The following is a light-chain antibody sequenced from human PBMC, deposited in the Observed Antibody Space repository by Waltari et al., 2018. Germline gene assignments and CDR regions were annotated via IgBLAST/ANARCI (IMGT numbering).Light chain of an antibody. CDR1: SSAVGGSNL. Sequence: QSALTQPPSASGSPGQSVTIACTGTSSAVGGSNLFSWYQQYPGQAPKLIIYDISKRPSGVPDRFSGSKSGNTASLTVSGLQPEDEAEYFCSSYAATHNLVFGGGTKLTV. CDR2: DIS. J-gene: IGLJ3*02. CDR3: SSYAATHNLV. V-gene: IGLV2-8*01.